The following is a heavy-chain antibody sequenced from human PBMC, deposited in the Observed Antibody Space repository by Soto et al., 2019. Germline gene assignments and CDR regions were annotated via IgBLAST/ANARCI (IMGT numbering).Heavy chain of an antibody. Sequence: PGASVKVSCKASGGTFSSYAISWVRQAPGQGLEWMGGIIPIFGTANYAQKFQGRVTITADESTSTAYMELSSLRPEDTAVYYCARDPQLSIADLPRGTGESKVYGMDVWGQGTTVTVSS. D-gene: IGHD6-6*01. CDR2: IIPIFGTA. CDR1: GGTFSSYA. CDR3: ARDPQLSIADLPRGTGESKVYGMDV. J-gene: IGHJ6*02. V-gene: IGHV1-69*13.